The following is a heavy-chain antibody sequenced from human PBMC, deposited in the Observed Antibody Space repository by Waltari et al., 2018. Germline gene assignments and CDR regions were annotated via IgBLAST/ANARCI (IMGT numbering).Heavy chain of an antibody. V-gene: IGHV3-9*01. Sequence: EVQLVESGGGLVQPGRSLRLSCAASGFTFDDYAMHWVRQAPGKGLEWVSGISWNSGSIGYADSVKGRFTISRDNAKNSLYLQMNSLRAEDTALYYCAKDQSRPFDGYSINRPRSYWYFDLWGRGTLVTVSS. CDR2: ISWNSGSI. D-gene: IGHD2-15*01. CDR3: AKDQSRPFDGYSINRPRSYWYFDL. J-gene: IGHJ2*01. CDR1: GFTFDDYA.